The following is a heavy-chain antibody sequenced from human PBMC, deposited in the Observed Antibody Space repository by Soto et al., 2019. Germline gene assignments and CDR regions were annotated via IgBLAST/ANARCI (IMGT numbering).Heavy chain of an antibody. V-gene: IGHV5-51*01. J-gene: IGHJ4*02. CDR3: ARYSSGWPYYFDY. D-gene: IGHD6-19*01. Sequence: PRESLKISCTSSGYSFTRYWIAWVRQMPGKGLEWMGIIYLSDSDTRYSPSFQGRVTISADKSISTAYLQWSSLKASDTAMYYCARYSSGWPYYFDYWGQGTLVTVSS. CDR1: GYSFTRYW. CDR2: IYLSDSDT.